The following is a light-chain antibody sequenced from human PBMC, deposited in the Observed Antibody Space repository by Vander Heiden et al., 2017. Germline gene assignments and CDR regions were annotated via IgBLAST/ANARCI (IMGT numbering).Light chain of an antibody. CDR2: AAS. Sequence: IQMTQSPSSLSASEGDRVTIASRASQGSRNDLGWYQQKPVKAPKLLIYAASSSLSGVPSRFRGSGSVTDFTLTISSLQPEDFATYCFLQDYTYPWTFGQGTKVEIK. J-gene: IGKJ1*01. V-gene: IGKV1-6*01. CDR3: LQDYTYPWT. CDR1: QGSRND.